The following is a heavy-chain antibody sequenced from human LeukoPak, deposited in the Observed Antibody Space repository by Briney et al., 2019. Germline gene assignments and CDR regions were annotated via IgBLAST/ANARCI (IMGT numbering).Heavy chain of an antibody. Sequence: GGSLRLSCAASGFTFSSYAMSWVRQAPGKGLGWVSAISGSGGSTYYADSVKGRFTISRDNSKNTLYLQMNSLRAEDTAVYYCAKPLAAADPYYYYYYMDVWGKGTTVTVSS. CDR3: AKPLAAADPYYYYYYMDV. CDR2: ISGSGGST. CDR1: GFTFSSYA. J-gene: IGHJ6*03. V-gene: IGHV3-23*01. D-gene: IGHD6-13*01.